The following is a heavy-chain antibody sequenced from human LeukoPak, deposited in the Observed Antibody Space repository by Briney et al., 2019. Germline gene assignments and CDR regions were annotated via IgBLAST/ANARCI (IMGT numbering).Heavy chain of an antibody. CDR1: GFTFDVYA. Sequence: GGSLRLSCAASGFTFDVYAMHWVRQAPGKGLEWVSGISWNSDTIAYADSVKGRFTISRDNAKNSLSLQMNSLRAEDTALYYCAKAGAGIASPIDCWGQGTLVTVSS. V-gene: IGHV3-9*01. D-gene: IGHD6-13*01. CDR2: ISWNSDTI. J-gene: IGHJ4*02. CDR3: AKAGAGIASPIDC.